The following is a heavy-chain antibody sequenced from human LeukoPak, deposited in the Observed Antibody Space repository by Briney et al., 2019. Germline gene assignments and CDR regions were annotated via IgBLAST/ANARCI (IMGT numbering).Heavy chain of an antibody. J-gene: IGHJ6*02. CDR3: ARDRSGGWSSENYYYYYGMDV. D-gene: IGHD6-19*01. CDR1: GFTFSSYG. Sequence: GRSLRLSCAASGFTFSSYGMHWVRQAPGKGLEWVAVIWYDGSNKYYADSVKGRFTISRDNSKNTLYLQMNSLRAEDTAVYYCARDRSGGWSSENYYYYYGMDVWGQGTTVTVSS. V-gene: IGHV3-33*01. CDR2: IWYDGSNK.